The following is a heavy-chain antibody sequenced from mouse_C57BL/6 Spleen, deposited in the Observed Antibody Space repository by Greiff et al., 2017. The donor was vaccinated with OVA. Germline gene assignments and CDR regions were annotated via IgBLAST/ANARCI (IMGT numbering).Heavy chain of an antibody. CDR1: GYTFTSYW. Sequence: QVQLQQPGAELVKPGASVKLSCKASGYTFTSYWMHWVKQRPGRGLEWIGRIDPNSGGTKYNEKFKSKATLTVDKPSSTAYMQRSSLTSEDSADDDGAREMRHDYLYAMDDWGKGTSVTVSS. CDR2: IDPNSGGT. CDR3: AREMRHDYLYAMDD. D-gene: IGHD2-4*01. V-gene: IGHV1-72*01. J-gene: IGHJ4*01.